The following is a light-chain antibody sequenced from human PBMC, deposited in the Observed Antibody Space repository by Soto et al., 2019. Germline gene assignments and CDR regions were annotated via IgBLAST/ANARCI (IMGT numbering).Light chain of an antibody. CDR3: ASWDDSLSAFV. J-gene: IGLJ1*01. CDR2: SND. V-gene: IGLV1-44*01. CDR1: GSNIGNNP. Sequence: QSMLAQPPSTSGSPAQRGTAYCSARGSNIGNNPVNWFQQLPGTAPKLLIYSNDQRPSGVPDRFSGSRSGTSASLAIGGLQSEDEADYYCASWDDSLSAFVFGTGT.